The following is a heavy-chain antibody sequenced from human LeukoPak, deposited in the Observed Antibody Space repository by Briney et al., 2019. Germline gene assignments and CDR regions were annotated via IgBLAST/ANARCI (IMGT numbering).Heavy chain of an antibody. Sequence: GGSLRLSCAASGFTFSDYYMSWIRQAPGKGLEWVSYISSSGSTIYYADSVKGRFTISRDNAKNSLYLQMNSLRAEDTAVYYCARFLGPDVYYYYYIDVWGKGTTVAVSS. J-gene: IGHJ6*03. CDR2: ISSSGSTI. CDR3: ARFLGPDVYYYYYIDV. V-gene: IGHV3-11*04. CDR1: GFTFSDYY. D-gene: IGHD2-8*01.